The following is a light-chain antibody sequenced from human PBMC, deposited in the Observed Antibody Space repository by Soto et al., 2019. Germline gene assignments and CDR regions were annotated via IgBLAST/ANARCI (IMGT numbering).Light chain of an antibody. CDR2: GAS. V-gene: IGKV3-20*01. CDR1: QSVSSY. Sequence: EIVMTQSPATLSVSPGERATLSCRASQSVSSYLAWYHQKPGQAPRLLIYGASTRATGIPARFSGSGSGTDFTLTISRLEPEDFAVYYCQQYGSSQWTFGQGTKVDIK. CDR3: QQYGSSQWT. J-gene: IGKJ1*01.